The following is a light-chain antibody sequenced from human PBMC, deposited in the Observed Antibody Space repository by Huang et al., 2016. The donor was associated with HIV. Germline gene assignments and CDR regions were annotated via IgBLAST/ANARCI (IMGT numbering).Light chain of an antibody. J-gene: IGKJ4*01. CDR3: QQTSSVPLT. V-gene: IGKV1-39*01. CDR1: QTISTF. CDR2: AAS. Sequence: DIQMTQSPSSLSASVGDRISITCRASQTISTFLNWYQQKPGKAPKILIYAASNLQSWVSARFSGAGSGTLFTLTVTGLLPDDFATYFCQQTSSVPLTFGGGTKVEMK.